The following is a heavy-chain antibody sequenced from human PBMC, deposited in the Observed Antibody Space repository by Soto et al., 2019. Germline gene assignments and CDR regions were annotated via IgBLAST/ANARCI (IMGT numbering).Heavy chain of an antibody. CDR3: ARVYDYVWGSYRYAPDY. CDR2: ISYDGSNK. CDR1: GFTFSSYA. J-gene: IGHJ4*02. V-gene: IGHV3-30-3*01. Sequence: VGSLRISCAASGFTFSSYAMHWVRQAPGKGLEWVAVISYDGSNKYYADSVKGRFTISRDNSKNTLYLQMNSLRAEDTAVYYCARVYDYVWGSYRYAPDYWGQGTLVTVSS. D-gene: IGHD3-16*02.